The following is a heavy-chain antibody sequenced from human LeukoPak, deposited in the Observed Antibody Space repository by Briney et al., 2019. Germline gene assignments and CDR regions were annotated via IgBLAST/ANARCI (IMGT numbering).Heavy chain of an antibody. V-gene: IGHV1-69*05. J-gene: IGHJ4*02. CDR2: IIPIFGTA. CDR1: GGTFSSYA. Sequence: ASVKVSCKASGGTFSSYAISWVRQAPRQGLEWMGGIIPIFGTANCAQKFQGRVTITTDESTSTAYMELSSLRSEDTAVYYCARERGDYYDSSGYYYWGQGTLVTVSS. D-gene: IGHD3-22*01. CDR3: ARERGDYYDSSGYYY.